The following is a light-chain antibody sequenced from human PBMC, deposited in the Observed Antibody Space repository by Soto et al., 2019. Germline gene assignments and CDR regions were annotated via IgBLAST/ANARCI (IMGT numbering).Light chain of an antibody. CDR3: QQSYSTPWT. CDR1: QSMRTY. CDR2: AAS. V-gene: IGKV1-39*01. J-gene: IGKJ1*01. Sequence: DIQMTQSPASLSASVGDRVTITCRASQSMRTYLNWYQQKPGKAPNLLIQAASSLQSRVPSRFSGSGSGTDFTLTISSLQPEDFATYYCQQSYSTPWTFGQGTKVEIK.